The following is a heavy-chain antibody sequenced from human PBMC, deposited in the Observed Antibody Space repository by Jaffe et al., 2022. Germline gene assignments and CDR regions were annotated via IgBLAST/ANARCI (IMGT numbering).Heavy chain of an antibody. V-gene: IGHV3-30*02. CDR2: IRYDGSNK. D-gene: IGHD7-27*01. J-gene: IGHJ3*02. Sequence: QVQLVESGGGVVQPGGSLRLSCAASGFTFSSYGMHWVRQAPGKGLEWVAFIRYDGSNKYYADSVKGRFTISRDNSKNTLYLQMNSLRAEDTAVYYCAKSNWGRGAFDIWGQGTMVTVSS. CDR3: AKSNWGRGAFDI. CDR1: GFTFSSYG.